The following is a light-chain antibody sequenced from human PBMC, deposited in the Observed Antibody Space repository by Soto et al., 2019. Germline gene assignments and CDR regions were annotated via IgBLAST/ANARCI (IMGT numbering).Light chain of an antibody. Sequence: DIQMTQSPSSVSASVGGRVTITCRASQDIRKRLAWYQQKPGKAPKLLIYGASTLQSGVPSRFSGSGSGTDFTLTISSLQPEDFATYYCQQANTSPLTFGQGTRLEIK. CDR3: QQANTSPLT. V-gene: IGKV1-12*01. CDR2: GAS. CDR1: QDIRKR. J-gene: IGKJ5*01.